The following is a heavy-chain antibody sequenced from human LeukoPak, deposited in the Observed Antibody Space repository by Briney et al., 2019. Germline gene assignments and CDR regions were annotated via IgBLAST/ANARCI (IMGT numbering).Heavy chain of an antibody. J-gene: IGHJ6*02. CDR3: ARDPGSGGHYYYYGMDV. CDR2: IIPIFGTA. D-gene: IGHD6-19*01. V-gene: IGHV1-69*13. Sequence: ASVKVSCKASGYTFTSYDINWVRQAPGQGLEWMGGIIPIFGTANYAQKFQGRVTITADESTSTAYMELSSLRSEDTAVYYCARDPGSGGHYYYYGMDVWGQGTTVTVSS. CDR1: GYTFTSYD.